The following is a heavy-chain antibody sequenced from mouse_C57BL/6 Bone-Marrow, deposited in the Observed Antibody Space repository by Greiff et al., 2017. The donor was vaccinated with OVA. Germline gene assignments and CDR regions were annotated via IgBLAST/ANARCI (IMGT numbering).Heavy chain of an antibody. CDR2: INSDGGST. CDR3: ARRGITTPFAY. D-gene: IGHD2-4*01. Sequence: EVKVEESGGGLVQPGESLKLSCESNEYEFPSHDMSWVRKTPEKRLELVAAINSDGGSTYYPDTMERRFILSRDNTKKTLYLQMSSLRSEDTALYYCARRGITTPFAYWGQGTLVTVSA. CDR1: EYEFPSHD. V-gene: IGHV5-2*03. J-gene: IGHJ3*01.